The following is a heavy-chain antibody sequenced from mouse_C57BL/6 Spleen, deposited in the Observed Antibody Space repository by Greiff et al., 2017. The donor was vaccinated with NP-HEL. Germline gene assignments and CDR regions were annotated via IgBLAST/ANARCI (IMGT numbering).Heavy chain of an antibody. Sequence: QVQLQQSGPELVKPGASVKISCKASGYAFSSSWMNWVKQRPGKGLEWIGRIYPGDGDTNYNGKFKGKATLTADKSSSTAYMQLSSLTSEDSAVYFCARRGLEGYFDYWGQGTTLTVSS. D-gene: IGHD2-4*01. V-gene: IGHV1-82*01. CDR1: GYAFSSSW. J-gene: IGHJ2*01. CDR2: IYPGDGDT. CDR3: ARRGLEGYFDY.